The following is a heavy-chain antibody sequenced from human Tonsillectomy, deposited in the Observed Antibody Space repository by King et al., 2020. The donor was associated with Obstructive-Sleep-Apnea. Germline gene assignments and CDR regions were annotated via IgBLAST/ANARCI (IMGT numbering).Heavy chain of an antibody. V-gene: IGHV4-31*03. J-gene: IGHJ4*02. D-gene: IGHD2-15*01. CDR1: GVSISSGVYY. Sequence: LQLQESGPGLVKPSQTLSLTCTVSGVSISSGVYYWRWIRQHPGMGLEWIGYIDFTGSTYYTPSLKSRVTISIDTSKNQFSLKLNSVTAADTAVYYCASGVIAVVAAPWFDYWGQGTLVTASS. CDR2: IDFTGST. CDR3: ASGVIAVVAAPWFDY.